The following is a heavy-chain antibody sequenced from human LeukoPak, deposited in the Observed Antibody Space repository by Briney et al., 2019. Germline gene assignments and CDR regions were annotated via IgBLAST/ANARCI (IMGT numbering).Heavy chain of an antibody. CDR1: GSTFNTYW. CDR3: ARLRDGSGSYLDY. Sequence: GESLKISCDGSGSTFNTYWIGWVRQMPGKGLEWMGIIYPDDSDTRYSPSFQGQVTISADKSISTAYLQWSSLKASDTAMYYCARLRDGSGSYLDYWGQGTLVTVSS. D-gene: IGHD3-10*01. V-gene: IGHV5-51*01. CDR2: IYPDDSDT. J-gene: IGHJ4*02.